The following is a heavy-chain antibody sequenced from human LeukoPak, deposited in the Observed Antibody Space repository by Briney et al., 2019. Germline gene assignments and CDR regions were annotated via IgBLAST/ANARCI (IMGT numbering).Heavy chain of an antibody. Sequence: GGSLRLSCAASGFTFSNARMSWVRQAPGKGLEWVGRIKSKTDGGTTDYAAPVKGRFTISRDDSKNTLYLQMNSLKTEDTAVYYCILGNYYDSSGYYYYFDYWGQGTLVTVSS. CDR2: IKSKTDGGTT. CDR3: ILGNYYDSSGYYYYFDY. D-gene: IGHD3-22*01. CDR1: GFTFSNAR. J-gene: IGHJ4*02. V-gene: IGHV3-15*01.